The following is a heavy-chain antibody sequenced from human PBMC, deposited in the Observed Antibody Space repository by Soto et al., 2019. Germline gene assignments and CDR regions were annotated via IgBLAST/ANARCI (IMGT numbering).Heavy chain of an antibody. CDR3: ARGEGATIDY. CDR1: GGSISSYY. J-gene: IGHJ4*02. Sequence: QVQLQESGPGLVKPSETLSLTCTVSGGSISSYYWSWIRQPPGKGLEWIGYIYYSGSTNYNPSLKSRGTISVDTATNQFALKLSSVTAADTAVYYCARGEGATIDYWGQGTLVTVSS. D-gene: IGHD1-26*01. CDR2: IYYSGST. V-gene: IGHV4-59*01.